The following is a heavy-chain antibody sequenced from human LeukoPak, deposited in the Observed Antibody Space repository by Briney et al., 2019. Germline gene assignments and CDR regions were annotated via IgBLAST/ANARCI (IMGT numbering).Heavy chain of an antibody. CDR3: ARAVDIVATTPFDT. CDR1: GFTVSSNY. D-gene: IGHD5-12*01. V-gene: IGHV3-66*01. J-gene: IGHJ3*02. CDR2: IYSGGTT. Sequence: GGSLRLSCVVSGFTVSSNYMSWVRQAPGKGLVWVSVIYSGGTTYYADSVKGRFTISRDNSKKTLYLQMNSLRAEDTAVYCCARAVDIVATTPFDTWGQGTMVTVT.